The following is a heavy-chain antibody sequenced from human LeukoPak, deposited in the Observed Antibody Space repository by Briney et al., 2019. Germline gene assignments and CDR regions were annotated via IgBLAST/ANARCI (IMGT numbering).Heavy chain of an antibody. J-gene: IGHJ4*02. CDR3: ARDIGGSYTAIDY. CDR1: GFTFSSYS. Sequence: GGSLRLSCAASGFTFSSYSMNWVRQAPGKGLGWVSFISSSSAHINYADSVKGRFTISRDNPRNSLYLQMNSLRAEDTAVYYCARDIGGSYTAIDYWGQGTLVTVSS. CDR2: ISSSSAHI. D-gene: IGHD1-26*01. V-gene: IGHV3-21*01.